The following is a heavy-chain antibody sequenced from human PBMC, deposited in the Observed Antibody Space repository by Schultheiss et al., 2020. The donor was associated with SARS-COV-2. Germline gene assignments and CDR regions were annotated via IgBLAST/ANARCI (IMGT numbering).Heavy chain of an antibody. CDR3: ARNVYSYGPLNWFDP. CDR2: FYSSENT. D-gene: IGHD5-18*01. Sequence: SETLSLTCAVYGGSFSGYYWSWIRQPPGKGLEWIGYFYSSENTNYNPSLQSRVTISVDTSKNQFSLKLSSVTAADTAVYYCARNVYSYGPLNWFDPWGQGTLVTVSS. CDR1: GGSFSGYY. J-gene: IGHJ5*02. V-gene: IGHV4-34*01.